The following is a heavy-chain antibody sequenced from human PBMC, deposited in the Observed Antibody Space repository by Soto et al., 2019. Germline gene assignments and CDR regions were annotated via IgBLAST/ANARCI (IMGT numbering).Heavy chain of an antibody. Sequence: ASVKVSCKASGYTFTGYYMHWVRQAPGQGLEWMGWINPNSGGTNYAQKFRGWVTMTRDTSISTAYMELSRLRSDDTAVYYCARGGSSSGAGMDVWGQGTTVTVSS. CDR3: ARGGSSSGAGMDV. CDR1: GYTFTGYY. V-gene: IGHV1-2*04. CDR2: INPNSGGT. J-gene: IGHJ6*02. D-gene: IGHD6-13*01.